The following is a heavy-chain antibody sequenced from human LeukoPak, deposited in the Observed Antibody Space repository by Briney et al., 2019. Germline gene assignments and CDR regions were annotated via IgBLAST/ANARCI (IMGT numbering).Heavy chain of an antibody. Sequence: SETLSLTCIVSYGSISSYYWSWIRQPPGKGLEWIGQIYSSGITNYSPSLKSRVTMSVDTSKNQFSLKLSSVTAADTAVYYCARDCSSTSCLDYWGQGTLVTVSS. D-gene: IGHD2-2*01. CDR3: ARDCSSTSCLDY. CDR2: IYSSGIT. J-gene: IGHJ4*02. V-gene: IGHV4-59*12. CDR1: YGSISSYY.